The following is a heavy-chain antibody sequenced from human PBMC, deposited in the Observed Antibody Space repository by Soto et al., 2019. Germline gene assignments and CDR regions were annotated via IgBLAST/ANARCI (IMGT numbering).Heavy chain of an antibody. J-gene: IGHJ4*02. D-gene: IGHD6-19*01. Sequence: QVQLVQSGAEVKKPGSSVKVSCKASGGTFSSYTISWVRQAPGQGLEWMGRIIPILGIANYAQKIQGRVTITADKSTMTAYMELSSLRSETTAVYYCARDLGLYRQLDLPRGFDYWGRGTLVTVSS. CDR1: GGTFSSYT. CDR3: ARDLGLYRQLDLPRGFDY. V-gene: IGHV1-69*08. CDR2: IIPILGIA.